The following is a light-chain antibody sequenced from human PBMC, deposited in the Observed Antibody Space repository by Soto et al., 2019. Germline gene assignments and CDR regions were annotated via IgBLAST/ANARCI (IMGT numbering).Light chain of an antibody. Sequence: PMTLSVSTLSASVGASVTITFRASQSISSWLAWYQQKPGKAPKLLIYDASSLESGVPSRFSGSGSGTEFTLTISSLQPDDFATYYCQQYNSYWTFGQGSNVDIK. J-gene: IGKJ1*01. V-gene: IGKV1-5*01. CDR2: DAS. CDR3: QQYNSYWT. CDR1: QSISSW.